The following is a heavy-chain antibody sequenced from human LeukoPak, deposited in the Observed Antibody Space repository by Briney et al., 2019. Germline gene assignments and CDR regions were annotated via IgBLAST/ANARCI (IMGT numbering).Heavy chain of an antibody. D-gene: IGHD1-26*01. J-gene: IGHJ3*02. CDR1: GFTFDDYA. CDR3: ARSGAGGAFDI. CDR2: ISWNSGSI. V-gene: IGHV3-9*01. Sequence: GRSLRLSCAASGFTFDDYAMHWVRQVPGKGLEWVSGISWNSGSIGYAGSVKGRFTISRDNAKNSLYLQMNSLRAEDTAVYYCARSGAGGAFDIWGQGTMVTVSS.